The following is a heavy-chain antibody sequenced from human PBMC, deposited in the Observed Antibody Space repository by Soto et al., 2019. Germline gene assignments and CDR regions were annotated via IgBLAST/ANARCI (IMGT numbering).Heavy chain of an antibody. Sequence: VQLVESGGGVVQPGRSLRLSCAASGFTFSSYGMNWVRQAPGKGLEWVALISYDGITKYYADSVKGRFTISRDNAKNTQYLQMNSLRPEDTAVYYCAKGLDRVLVPGTIGPYYYYGVDVWGQGTTVTVSS. CDR1: GFTFSSYG. D-gene: IGHD2-2*03. CDR3: AKGLDRVLVPGTIGPYYYYGVDV. CDR2: ISYDGITK. V-gene: IGHV3-30*18. J-gene: IGHJ6*02.